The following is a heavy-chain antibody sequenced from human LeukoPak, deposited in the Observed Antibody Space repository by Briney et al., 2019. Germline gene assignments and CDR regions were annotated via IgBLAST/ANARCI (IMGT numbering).Heavy chain of an antibody. Sequence: PGGSLRLSCAVSGFSFDTYWMTWVRQAPGKGLEWVANIKQDGTEKYYVDSVKGRFTISRDNTKNSLYLEMNSLRAEDTAVYYCARWELGVDAFDIWGQGTMVTVSS. V-gene: IGHV3-7*01. J-gene: IGHJ3*02. CDR1: GFSFDTYW. D-gene: IGHD7-27*01. CDR3: ARWELGVDAFDI. CDR2: IKQDGTEK.